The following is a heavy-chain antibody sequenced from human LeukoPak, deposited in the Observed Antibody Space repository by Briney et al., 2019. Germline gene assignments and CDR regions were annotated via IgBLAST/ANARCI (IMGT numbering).Heavy chain of an antibody. CDR2: IYYGGST. CDR1: GSSISSYY. V-gene: IGHV4-59*01. Sequence: TSETLSLTCTVSGSSISSYYWSWIRQPPGKGLEWIGYIYYGGSTNYNPSLKSRVTISVDTSKSQFSLKLSSVTAADTAVYYCARPTYSSSWYYFDYWGQGTLVTVSS. D-gene: IGHD6-13*01. CDR3: ARPTYSSSWYYFDY. J-gene: IGHJ4*02.